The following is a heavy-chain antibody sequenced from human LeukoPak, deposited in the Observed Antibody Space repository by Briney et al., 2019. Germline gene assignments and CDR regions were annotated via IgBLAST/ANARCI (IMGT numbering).Heavy chain of an antibody. J-gene: IGHJ4*02. Sequence: GGSLRLSCAASGFTFSNAWMSWVRQAPGKGLEWVGGIKSKSDGSTTDYAAPVKDRFTISRDDSKNTLYLQMNSLKPEDTAVYYCTTDEEQWPPWGWGQGTLVTVSS. CDR1: GFTFSNAW. D-gene: IGHD6-19*01. V-gene: IGHV3-15*01. CDR3: TTDEEQWPPWG. CDR2: IKSKSDGSTT.